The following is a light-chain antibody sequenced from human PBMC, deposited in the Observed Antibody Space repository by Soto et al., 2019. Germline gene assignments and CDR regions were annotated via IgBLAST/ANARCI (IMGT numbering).Light chain of an antibody. CDR1: QSVGND. CDR2: DAS. Sequence: EIVMTHSPSTLSGSPGDRAARACRASQSVGNDLAWYQQKPGQAPRLLIYDASTRATGIPARFSGSGSGTDFTLTITRLEPEDSAVYFCQQYTGPPTTFGQGTRLEIK. CDR3: QQYTGPPTT. V-gene: IGKV3D-15*01. J-gene: IGKJ5*01.